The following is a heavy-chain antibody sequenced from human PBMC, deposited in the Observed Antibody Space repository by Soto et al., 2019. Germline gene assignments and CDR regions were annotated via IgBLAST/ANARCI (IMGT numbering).Heavy chain of an antibody. V-gene: IGHV1-69*04. CDR2: IIPILGIA. D-gene: IGHD5-12*01. CDR3: ARDSGPGFPVATLQH. Sequence: GASVKVSCKASGGTFSSYTISWVRQAPGQGLEWMGRIIPILGIANYAQKFQGRVTITADKSTSTAYMELSSLRSEDTAVYYCARDSGPGFPVATLQHWGQGTLVTVSS. J-gene: IGHJ1*01. CDR1: GGTFSSYT.